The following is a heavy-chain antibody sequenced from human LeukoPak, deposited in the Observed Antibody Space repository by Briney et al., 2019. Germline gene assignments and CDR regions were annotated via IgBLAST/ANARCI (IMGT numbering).Heavy chain of an antibody. J-gene: IGHJ4*02. CDR1: GGSFSSNY. CDR2: INHSGST. CDR3: ARGFNY. V-gene: IGHV4-34*01. Sequence: SETLSLTCAVYGGSFSSNYWSWIRQSPGKGLEWIGEINHSGSTNYNPSLKSRVTISVDTSKNQFSLKLNSATAADTAVYYCARGFNYWGQGTLVTVSS.